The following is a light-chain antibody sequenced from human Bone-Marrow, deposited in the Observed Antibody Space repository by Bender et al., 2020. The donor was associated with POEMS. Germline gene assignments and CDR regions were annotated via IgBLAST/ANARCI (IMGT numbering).Light chain of an antibody. CDR3: SSFAGGNNLI. CDR2: DVV. J-gene: IGLJ2*01. Sequence: QSALTQPASMSGSPGQWITISCTGTNNDIGGYNYVSWYQQHPGKAPKLLIYDVVSRPSGVPARFSGSKSGNTASLTVSGLQAEDEADYYCSSFAGGNNLIFGGGTKLTVL. CDR1: NNDIGGYNY. V-gene: IGLV2-8*01.